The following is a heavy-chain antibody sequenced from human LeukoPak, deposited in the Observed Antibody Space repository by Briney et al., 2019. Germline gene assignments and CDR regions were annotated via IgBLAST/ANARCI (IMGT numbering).Heavy chain of an antibody. Sequence: GTSVKVSCKASGFTFTSSAVQWVRQARGQRLEWIGWIVVGSGNTNYAQKFQERVTITRDMSTSTAYMELSSLRSEDTAVYYCATQESHSSGWLNWGQGTLVTVSS. V-gene: IGHV1-58*01. D-gene: IGHD6-19*01. CDR1: GFTFTSSA. J-gene: IGHJ4*02. CDR2: IVVGSGNT. CDR3: ATQESHSSGWLN.